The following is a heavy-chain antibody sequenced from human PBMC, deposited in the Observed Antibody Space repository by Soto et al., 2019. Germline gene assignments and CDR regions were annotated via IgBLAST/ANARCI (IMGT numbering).Heavy chain of an antibody. J-gene: IGHJ4*02. V-gene: IGHV5-51*01. Sequence: GESLKISCKGSGYSFTSYWRGWVRQMPGKGLEWMGIIYPGDSDTRYSPSFQGQVTISADKSIGTAYLQWSSLKASDTAMYYRARQCSTYYYDSSGLAYWGQGTLFTVSS. CDR1: GYSFTSYW. CDR3: ARQCSTYYYDSSGLAY. CDR2: IYPGDSDT. D-gene: IGHD3-22*01.